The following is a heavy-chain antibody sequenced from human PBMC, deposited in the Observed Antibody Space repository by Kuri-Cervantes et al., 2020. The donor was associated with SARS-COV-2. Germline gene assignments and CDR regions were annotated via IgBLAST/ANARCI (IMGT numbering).Heavy chain of an antibody. J-gene: IGHJ3*02. D-gene: IGHD2-2*02. CDR2: IYHSGST. Sequence: ESLKISCTVSGGSISSYYWSWIRQPAGKGLEWIGSIYHSGSTYYNPSLKSRVTISVDTSKNQFSLKLSSVTAADTAVYYCARQGVVVPAAIGDAFDIWGQGTMVTVSS. CDR1: GGSISSYY. CDR3: ARQGVVVPAAIGDAFDI. V-gene: IGHV4-59*08.